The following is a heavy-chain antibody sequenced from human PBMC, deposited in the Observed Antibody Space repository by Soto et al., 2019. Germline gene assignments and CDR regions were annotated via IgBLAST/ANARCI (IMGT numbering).Heavy chain of an antibody. CDR2: ISAYNGNT. D-gene: IGHD3-3*01. Sequence: RASVKVSFKASGYTFTSYGISWLRQAPGQGLEWMGWISAYNGNTNYAQKLQGRVTMTTDTSTSTAYMELRSLRSDDTAVYYCARVGLSFWSGYLYGMDVWGQGTTVTVSS. CDR3: ARVGLSFWSGYLYGMDV. J-gene: IGHJ6*02. CDR1: GYTFTSYG. V-gene: IGHV1-18*04.